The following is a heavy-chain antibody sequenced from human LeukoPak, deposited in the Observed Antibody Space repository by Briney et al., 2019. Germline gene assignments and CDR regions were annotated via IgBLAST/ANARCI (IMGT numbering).Heavy chain of an antibody. Sequence: GGSLRLSCAASGFTFSSYAMSWVRQAPGKGLEWVSAISGSGGSTYYADSVKGRFTISRGNSKNTLYLQMNSLRAEDTAVYYCAKSGDSSSWYEDAFDIWGQGTMVTVSS. D-gene: IGHD6-13*01. CDR2: ISGSGGST. CDR3: AKSGDSSSWYEDAFDI. J-gene: IGHJ3*02. V-gene: IGHV3-23*01. CDR1: GFTFSSYA.